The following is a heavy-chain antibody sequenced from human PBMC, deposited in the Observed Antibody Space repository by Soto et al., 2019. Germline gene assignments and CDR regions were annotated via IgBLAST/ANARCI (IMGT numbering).Heavy chain of an antibody. CDR2: IYYSGST. CDR1: GGSISSYY. CDR3: ARGGPRNWFDP. Sequence: WETLSLTGTVSGGSISSYYWSWIRQPPGKGLEWIGYIYYSGSTNYNPSLKSRVTISVDTSKNQFSLKLSSVTAADTAVYYCARGGPRNWFDPWGQGTLVTVSS. J-gene: IGHJ5*02. V-gene: IGHV4-59*01.